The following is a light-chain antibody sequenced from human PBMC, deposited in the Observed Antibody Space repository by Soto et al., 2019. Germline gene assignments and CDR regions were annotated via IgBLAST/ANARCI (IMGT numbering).Light chain of an antibody. CDR3: SSYTISSTWV. J-gene: IGLJ3*02. CDR1: SIDDGSYNR. Sequence: QSVLTHPPSVSGSPGQSVTIPCTASSIDDGSYNRVSWYQQHPGKAPKLMIYEVTNRPSGVSDRFSGSKSDNTASLTISGLQAEDEADYYCSSYTISSTWVFGGGTK. CDR2: EVT. V-gene: IGLV2-18*02.